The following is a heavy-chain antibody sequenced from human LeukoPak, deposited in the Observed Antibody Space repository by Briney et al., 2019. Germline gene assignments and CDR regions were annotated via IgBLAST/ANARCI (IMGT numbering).Heavy chain of an antibody. D-gene: IGHD6-19*01. CDR2: NNPHNGNT. J-gene: IGHJ6*03. V-gene: IGHV1-18*01. CDR1: GYTFTTYG. Sequence: ASVKLSCKASGYTFTTYGVTWVRQAPGQGLEWVAWNNPHNGNTNYAQNLQGRATVTTDASTSTAYMELRNLRSDDTALYYCARATRSFYYYMDVWGKGTTVTVS. CDR3: ARATRSFYYYMDV.